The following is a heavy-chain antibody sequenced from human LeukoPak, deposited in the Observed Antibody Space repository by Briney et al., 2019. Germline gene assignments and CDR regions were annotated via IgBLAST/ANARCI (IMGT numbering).Heavy chain of an antibody. CDR1: GFTFSDYY. D-gene: IGHD3-22*01. CDR3: AKERDSRGYFDY. V-gene: IGHV3-23*01. Sequence: GGSLRLSCAASGFTFSDYYMSWIRQAPGKGLEWLSAISGSGGKTYYADSVKGRFTISRDNSKNTLYLQMNSLRAEDTAVYYCAKERDSRGYFDYWGQGTLVTVAS. J-gene: IGHJ4*02. CDR2: ISGSGGKT.